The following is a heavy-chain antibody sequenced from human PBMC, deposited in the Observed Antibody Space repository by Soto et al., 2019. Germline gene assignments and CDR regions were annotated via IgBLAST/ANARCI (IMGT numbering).Heavy chain of an antibody. D-gene: IGHD6-19*01. CDR2: MNPNSGNT. V-gene: IGHV1-8*01. CDR1: GYTFTSYD. Sequence: SVKRYCKASGYTFTSYDINWVRQATGQGLEWMGWMNPNSGNTGYAQKFQGRVTMTRNTSISTAYMELSSLRSEDTAVYYCATDHQWLGDHYYRIAVCAQGSTVIVS. J-gene: IGHJ6*02. CDR3: ATDHQWLGDHYYRIAV.